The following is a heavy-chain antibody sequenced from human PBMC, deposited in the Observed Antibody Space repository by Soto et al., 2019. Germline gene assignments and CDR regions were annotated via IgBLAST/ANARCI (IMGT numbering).Heavy chain of an antibody. CDR2: INPNSGGT. Sequence: ASVKVSCKTSTYTFTGYYMHWVRQAPGQGLEWMGWINPNSGGTNYAQNFQGRVTMTRDTSISTAYMELSRLRSDDTAVYYCARGRYSSSWYFDYWGQGTLVTVSS. J-gene: IGHJ4*02. CDR3: ARGRYSSSWYFDY. V-gene: IGHV1-2*02. D-gene: IGHD6-13*01. CDR1: TYTFTGYY.